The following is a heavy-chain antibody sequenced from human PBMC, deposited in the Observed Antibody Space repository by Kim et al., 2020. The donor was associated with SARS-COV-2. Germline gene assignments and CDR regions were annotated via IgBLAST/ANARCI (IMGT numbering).Heavy chain of an antibody. CDR1: GFTFSDYY. Sequence: GGSLRLSCAASGFTFSDYYMSWIRQAPGKGLEWVSYISSSGSTIYYADSVKGRFTISRDNAKNSLYLQMNSLRAEDTAVYYCAAFLHCSSTSCYTIPGGGDAYDNGGQGTMVTVSS. CDR2: ISSSGSTI. J-gene: IGHJ3*02. V-gene: IGHV3-11*01. CDR3: AAFLHCSSTSCYTIPGGGDAYDN. D-gene: IGHD2-2*02.